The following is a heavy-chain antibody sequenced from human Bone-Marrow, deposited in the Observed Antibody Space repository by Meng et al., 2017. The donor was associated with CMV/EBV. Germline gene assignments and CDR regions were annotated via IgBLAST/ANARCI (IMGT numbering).Heavy chain of an antibody. Sequence: GGSLRLSCAASGFTFSSYEMNWVRQAPGKGLEWVSYISSSGSTIYYADSVKGRFTISRDNAKNSLYLQMNSLRAEDTAVYYCARAYDFWSGRNWYFDLWGRGTLVTVSS. CDR2: ISSSGSTI. V-gene: IGHV3-48*03. J-gene: IGHJ2*01. CDR1: GFTFSSYE. CDR3: ARAYDFWSGRNWYFDL. D-gene: IGHD3-3*01.